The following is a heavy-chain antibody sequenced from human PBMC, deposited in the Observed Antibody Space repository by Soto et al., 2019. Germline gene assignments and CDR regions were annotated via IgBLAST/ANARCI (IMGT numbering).Heavy chain of an antibody. CDR3: ATAPMTTVTDNWFDP. D-gene: IGHD4-4*01. Sequence: ASVKVSCKVSGYTLTELSMHWVRQAPGKGLEWMGGFDPEDGETIYAQKFQGRVTMTEDTSTDTAYTELSSLGSEDTAVYYCATAPMTTVTDNWFDPWGQGTLVTVSS. V-gene: IGHV1-24*01. CDR1: GYTLTELS. J-gene: IGHJ5*02. CDR2: FDPEDGET.